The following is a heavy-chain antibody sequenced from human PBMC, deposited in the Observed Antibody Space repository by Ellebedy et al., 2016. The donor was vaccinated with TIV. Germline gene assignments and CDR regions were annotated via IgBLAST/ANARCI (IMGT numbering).Heavy chain of an antibody. D-gene: IGHD1-26*01. Sequence: GESLKISCLASEFTFGYYAMNWVRQAPGKGLEWVSYISSSGSTIYYADSVKGRFTISRDNAKNSLYLQMNSLRAEDTAVYYCARRALREGAPRPYYYMDVWGKGTTVTVSS. V-gene: IGHV3-11*01. CDR3: ARRALREGAPRPYYYMDV. CDR1: EFTFGYYA. J-gene: IGHJ6*03. CDR2: ISSSGSTI.